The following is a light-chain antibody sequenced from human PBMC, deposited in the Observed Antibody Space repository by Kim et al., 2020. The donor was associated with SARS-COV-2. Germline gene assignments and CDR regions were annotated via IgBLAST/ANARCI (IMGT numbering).Light chain of an antibody. V-gene: IGKV1-39*01. CDR3: QQSYSNRWT. CDR2: DAS. Sequence: DIQMTQSPSSLSASLGDRITITCRASQGVDTFVNWYQQKPGKAPYLLMFDASILRTGVSPRFSGSASETDFTLTIDNLQPEDFATYYCQQSYSNRWTFGQGTKVDIK. CDR1: QGVDTF. J-gene: IGKJ1*01.